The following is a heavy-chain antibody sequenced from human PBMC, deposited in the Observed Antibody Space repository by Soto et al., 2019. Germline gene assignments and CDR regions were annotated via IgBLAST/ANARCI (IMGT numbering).Heavy chain of an antibody. CDR3: ARGGPFQQLVYYYYYYGMDV. V-gene: IGHV3-30-3*01. J-gene: IGHJ6*02. Sequence: PGGSLRLSCAASGFTFSSYAMHWVRQAPGKGLEWVAVISYDGSNKYYADSVKGRFTISRDNSKNTLYLQMNSLRAEDTAVYYCARGGPFQQLVYYYYYYGMDVWGQGTTVTVSS. CDR1: GFTFSSYA. CDR2: ISYDGSNK. D-gene: IGHD6-13*01.